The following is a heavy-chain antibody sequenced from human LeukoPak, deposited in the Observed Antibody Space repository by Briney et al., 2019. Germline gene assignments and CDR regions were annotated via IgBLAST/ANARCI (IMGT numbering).Heavy chain of an antibody. V-gene: IGHV4-59*08. CDR2: IYYSGSA. J-gene: IGHJ3*02. CDR3: ARGTVTASMKAFDI. D-gene: IGHD2-21*02. Sequence: SETLSLTCTVSGGSIRGRYWSWIRQPPGKGLEWIGYIYYSGSANYNPSLKSRVTISVDTSKNQCSLKLSSVTAADTALYYCARGTVTASMKAFDIWGQGTMVTVSS. CDR1: GGSIRGRY.